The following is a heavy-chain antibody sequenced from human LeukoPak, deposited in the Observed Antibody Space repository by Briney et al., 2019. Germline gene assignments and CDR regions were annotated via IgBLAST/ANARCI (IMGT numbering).Heavy chain of an antibody. Sequence: ASVKVSCKASGGTSSSYAISWVRQAPGQGLEWMGGIIPIFGTANYAQKFQGRVTITADESTSTAYMELSSLRSEDTAVYYCAKSGGPTSILFGYWGQGTLVTVSS. CDR2: IIPIFGTA. J-gene: IGHJ4*02. D-gene: IGHD2-21*01. CDR3: AKSGGPTSILFGY. V-gene: IGHV1-69*13. CDR1: GGTSSSYA.